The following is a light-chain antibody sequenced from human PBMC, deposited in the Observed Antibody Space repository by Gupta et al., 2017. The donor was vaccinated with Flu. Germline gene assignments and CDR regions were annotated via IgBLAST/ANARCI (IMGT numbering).Light chain of an antibody. CDR1: QTISINY. CDR2: DAS. V-gene: IGKV3D-20*01. Sequence: ERATLSCGASQTISINYLAWYQQKHGRAPRLLIYDASNRATGIPDRFSGSGSGTDFTLTISRLEPEDFAVYYCQQDGSSIWTFGQGTKVETK. J-gene: IGKJ1*01. CDR3: QQDGSSIWT.